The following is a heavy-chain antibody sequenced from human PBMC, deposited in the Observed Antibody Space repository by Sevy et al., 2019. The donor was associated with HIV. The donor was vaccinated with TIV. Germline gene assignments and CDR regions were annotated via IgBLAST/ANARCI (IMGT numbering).Heavy chain of an antibody. V-gene: IGHV3-23*01. CDR3: AKKQWELPTRSDFDF. CDR2: ISGSGGST. CDR1: GFTFTSCA. D-gene: IGHD1-26*01. Sequence: GGSLRLSCAASGFTFTSCAMSWVRQAPGKGLEWVSSISGSGGSTYYLDSVKGRFTISRHNSKNSLYLQMNNVRAEDAAVYYCAKKQWELPTRSDFDFWGQGTLVTVSS. J-gene: IGHJ4*02.